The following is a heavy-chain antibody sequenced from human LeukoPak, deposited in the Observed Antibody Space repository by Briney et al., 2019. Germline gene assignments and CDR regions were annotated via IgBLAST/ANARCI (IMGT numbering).Heavy chain of an antibody. CDR2: IIPIFGTA. CDR1: GGTFSSYA. CDR3: ARARSEGSWSAYAFDI. Sequence: ASVKVSCKASGGTFSSYAISWVRQAPGQGLEWMGGIIPIFGTANYAQKFQDRVTITADESTSTAYMELSSLRSEDTAVYYCARARSEGSWSAYAFDIWGQGTMVTVSS. V-gene: IGHV1-69*13. J-gene: IGHJ3*02. D-gene: IGHD3-3*01.